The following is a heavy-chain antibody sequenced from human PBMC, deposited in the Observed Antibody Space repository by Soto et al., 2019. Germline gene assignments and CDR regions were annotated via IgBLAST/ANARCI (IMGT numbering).Heavy chain of an antibody. Sequence: ASVKVSCKASGYTFTSYDINWVRQATGQGLEWMGWMNPNSGNTGYAQKFQGRVTMTRNTSISTAYMELSSLRSEDTAVYYCARTPSKYYDFWSGYYGPYYYYYMDVWGKGTTVTVSS. J-gene: IGHJ6*03. CDR3: ARTPSKYYDFWSGYYGPYYYYYMDV. CDR2: MNPNSGNT. CDR1: GYTFTSYD. D-gene: IGHD3-3*01. V-gene: IGHV1-8*01.